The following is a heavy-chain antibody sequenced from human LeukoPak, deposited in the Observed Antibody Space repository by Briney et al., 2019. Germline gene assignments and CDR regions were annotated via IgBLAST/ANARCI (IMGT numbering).Heavy chain of an antibody. D-gene: IGHD3-10*01. Sequence: GGSLRLSCAASGFTFSTYAMGWVRQAPGKGLEWVSSIIISGGGTYYADSVKGRFTISRDNSKNTLYLQMNSLRAEDPAVYYCAKGSNYGFGYYFDYWGQGTLVTVSS. V-gene: IGHV3-23*01. CDR2: IIISGGGT. J-gene: IGHJ4*02. CDR3: AKGSNYGFGYYFDY. CDR1: GFTFSTYA.